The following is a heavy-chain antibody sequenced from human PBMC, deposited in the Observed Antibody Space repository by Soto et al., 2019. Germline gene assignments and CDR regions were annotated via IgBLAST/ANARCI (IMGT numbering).Heavy chain of an antibody. CDR3: ARDGGVYGGNSGRFDY. CDR2: IYYSGST. Sequence: PSETLSLTCTVSGGSISSGGYYWSWIRQHPGKGLEWIGYIYYSGSTYYNPSLKSRVTISVDTSKNQFSLKLSSVTAADTAVYYCARDGGVYGGNSGRFDYWGQGTLVTVSS. V-gene: IGHV4-31*03. J-gene: IGHJ4*02. CDR1: GGSISSGGYY. D-gene: IGHD4-17*01.